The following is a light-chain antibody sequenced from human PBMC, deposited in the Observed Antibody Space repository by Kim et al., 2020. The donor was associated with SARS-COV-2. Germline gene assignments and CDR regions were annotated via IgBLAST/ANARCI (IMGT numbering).Light chain of an antibody. V-gene: IGLV4-69*01. Sequence: ASAKLTGTLSSRHGTYEGVWDKQQPEKRPRFLMGVTSGGSHIKGDGIPDRFSGSSSGAERYLTISSLQYEDEADYYCQTWGTGYAVFGGGTQLTVL. CDR2: VTSGGSH. CDR3: QTWGTGYAV. J-gene: IGLJ2*01. CDR1: SRHGTYE.